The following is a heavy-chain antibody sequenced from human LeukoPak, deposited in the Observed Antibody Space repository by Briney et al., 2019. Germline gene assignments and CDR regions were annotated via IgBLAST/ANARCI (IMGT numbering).Heavy chain of an antibody. Sequence: PGGSLRLSCAASGFTVSSNYMSWVRQAPGKGLEWVSVIYSGGSTYYADSVRGRFTISRDNSKNTIYLQMNSLRVEDTGVYYCATNRDLHRGMDVWGQGTTVTVSS. V-gene: IGHV3-53*01. CDR1: GFTVSSNY. CDR3: ATNRDLHRGMDV. CDR2: IYSGGST. J-gene: IGHJ6*02.